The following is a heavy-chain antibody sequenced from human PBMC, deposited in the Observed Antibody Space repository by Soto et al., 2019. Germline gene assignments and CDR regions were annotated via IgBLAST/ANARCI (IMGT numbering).Heavy chain of an antibody. Sequence: QVQLQESGPGLVKPSQTLSLTCTVSGGSISSGGYYWSWIRQHPGKGLEWIGYIYYSGSTYYHPSLKKRVTRSVDTSKNQVSLRLSCVTGADAAVYYCAGDLDLAARPGGAFESWGQGTMVTVSS. D-gene: IGHD6-6*01. CDR2: IYYSGST. CDR1: GGSISSGGYY. V-gene: IGHV4-31*03. J-gene: IGHJ3*02. CDR3: AGDLDLAARPGGAFES.